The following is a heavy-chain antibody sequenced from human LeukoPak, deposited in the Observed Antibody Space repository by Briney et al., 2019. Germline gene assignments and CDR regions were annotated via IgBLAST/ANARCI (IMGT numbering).Heavy chain of an antibody. CDR1: GYTFTSYY. Sequence: ASVKVSCKASGYTFTSYYMHWVRQAPGQGLEWMGWINPNSGGTNYAQKFQGRVTVTRDTSISTAYMELSRLRSDDTAVYYCARTIAAAGTRFGYWGQGTLVTVSS. CDR3: ARTIAAAGTRFGY. V-gene: IGHV1-2*02. D-gene: IGHD6-13*01. CDR2: INPNSGGT. J-gene: IGHJ4*02.